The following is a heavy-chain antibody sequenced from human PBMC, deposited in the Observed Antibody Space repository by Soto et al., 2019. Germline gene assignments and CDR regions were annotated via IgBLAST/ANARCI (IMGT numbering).Heavy chain of an antibody. V-gene: IGHV4-4*02. Sequence: QVQLRESGPGLVKPSETLSLTCTVSGGSISTSQWWSWLRQPPGKGLEWLGEKYHSGSSNYNTSRMSRVTISVDKSKNQFSLRLSSVAAADTAVYYCASKTYESKGTFDYWGQGTLVTVSS. CDR2: KYHSGSS. CDR1: GGSISTSQW. J-gene: IGHJ4*02. D-gene: IGHD3-22*01. CDR3: ASKTYESKGTFDY.